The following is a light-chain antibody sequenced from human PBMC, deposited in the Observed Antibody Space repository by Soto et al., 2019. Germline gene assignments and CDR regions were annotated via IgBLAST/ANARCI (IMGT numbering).Light chain of an antibody. CDR2: AAS. J-gene: IGKJ1*01. Sequence: DIQLNQSPSFLSASVGDRAAITCRASLDIRSYLAWYQQKPGRAPKLLIYAASTLQSGVPSRFSGSGSGTDFTLTISSLQPEDFATYYCQQSYSTLRWTFGQGTKVDIK. V-gene: IGKV1-39*01. CDR3: QQSYSTLRWT. CDR1: LDIRSY.